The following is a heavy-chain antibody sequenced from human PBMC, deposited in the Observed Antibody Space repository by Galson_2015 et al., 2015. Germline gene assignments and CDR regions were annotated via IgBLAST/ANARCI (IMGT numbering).Heavy chain of an antibody. J-gene: IGHJ4*02. CDR2: IRSKAYGGTT. Sequence: SLRLSCAASGFTFGDYAMSWFRQAPGKGLEWVGFIRSKAYGGTTEYAASVKGRFTISGDDSKSIAYLQMNSLKTEDTAVYYCTRESAAAGPDYWGQGTLVTVSS. V-gene: IGHV3-49*03. CDR3: TRESAAAGPDY. CDR1: GFTFGDYA. D-gene: IGHD6-13*01.